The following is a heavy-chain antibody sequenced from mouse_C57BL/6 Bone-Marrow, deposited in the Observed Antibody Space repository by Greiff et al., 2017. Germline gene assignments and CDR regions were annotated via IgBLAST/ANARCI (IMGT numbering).Heavy chain of an antibody. CDR3: ARSYYYDSSYEDVDY. Sequence: QVQLQQPGAELVKPGASVKMSCKASGYTFTSYWITWVKQRPGQGLEWIGDIYPGSGSTNYNEKFKSKATLTVDTSSSTAYMQLSSLTSEDSAVYYCARSYYYDSSYEDVDYWGQGATLTVSS. CDR2: IYPGSGST. CDR1: GYTFTSYW. V-gene: IGHV1-55*01. D-gene: IGHD1-1*01. J-gene: IGHJ2*01.